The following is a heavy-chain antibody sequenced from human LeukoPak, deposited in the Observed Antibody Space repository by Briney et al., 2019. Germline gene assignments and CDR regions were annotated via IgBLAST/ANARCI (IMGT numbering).Heavy chain of an antibody. D-gene: IGHD4-17*01. Sequence: SETLSLTCTVSGDSLSYYYWSWIRQPPGKGLEWIGYIHYTGSPNYNPSLKSRVTISVDTSKNQFSLRLNSVTAADTAVYYCARVDTVTTTFDYWGQGTLVTVSS. V-gene: IGHV4-59*01. CDR3: ARVDTVTTTFDY. CDR2: IHYTGSP. CDR1: GDSLSYYY. J-gene: IGHJ4*02.